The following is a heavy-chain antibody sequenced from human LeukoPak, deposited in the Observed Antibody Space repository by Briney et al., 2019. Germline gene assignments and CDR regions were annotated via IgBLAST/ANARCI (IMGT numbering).Heavy chain of an antibody. Sequence: ASVKVSCKASGYIFTGYYMHWVRQAPGQGLEWMGWVNPNSGGTNYAQKFQGRVTMTRDTSISTAYMELSRLRSDDTAVYYCARDGEDGYSYGYGWFDPWGQGTLVTVSS. J-gene: IGHJ5*02. CDR3: ARDGEDGYSYGYGWFDP. CDR1: GYIFTGYY. V-gene: IGHV1-2*02. D-gene: IGHD5-18*01. CDR2: VNPNSGGT.